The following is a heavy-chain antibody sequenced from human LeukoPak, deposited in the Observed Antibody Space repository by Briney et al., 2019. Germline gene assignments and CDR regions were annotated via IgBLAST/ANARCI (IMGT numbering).Heavy chain of an antibody. J-gene: IGHJ5*02. V-gene: IGHV4-4*07. CDR1: GGSISSYY. D-gene: IGHD3-16*01. CDR2: IYTSGST. Sequence: SETLSLPFTVSGGSISSYYWRWIRPPAGKGLEWIGRIYTSGSTNYNPSLKSRVTMSVDTSKNQFSLKLSSVTAADTAVYYCARSHDSGGTRGLSCFDPWGQGTLVTVSS. CDR3: ARSHDSGGTRGLSCFDP.